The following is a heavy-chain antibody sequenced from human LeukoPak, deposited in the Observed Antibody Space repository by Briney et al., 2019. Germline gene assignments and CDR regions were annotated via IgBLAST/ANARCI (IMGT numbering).Heavy chain of an antibody. CDR1: GFTFNTAW. V-gene: IGHV3-49*04. J-gene: IGHJ4*02. Sequence: GGSLRLSCGASGFTFNTAWMRWARQAPGKGLEWVGFIRSKAYGGTTEYAASVKGRFTISRDDSKSIAYLQMNSLKTEDTAVYYCTREGAYYDYAAPVDYWGQGTLVTVSS. CDR2: IRSKAYGGTT. D-gene: IGHD3-16*01. CDR3: TREGAYYDYAAPVDY.